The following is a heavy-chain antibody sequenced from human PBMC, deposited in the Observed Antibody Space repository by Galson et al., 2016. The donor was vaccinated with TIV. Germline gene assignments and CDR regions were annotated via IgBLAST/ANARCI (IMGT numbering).Heavy chain of an antibody. D-gene: IGHD3-22*01. CDR1: GFTFSSWP. CDR3: AKSFQYFYDNSGYFPYGFHI. J-gene: IGHJ3*02. CDR2: ISASGGNT. Sequence: SLRLSCAASGFTFSSWPMSWVRRAPGKGLEWVSAISASGGNTFYADSVKGRFPIARDNSKKTLYLQMDSLRPDDTAVYYCAKSFQYFYDNSGYFPYGFHIWGRGTMVTVSS. V-gene: IGHV3-23*01.